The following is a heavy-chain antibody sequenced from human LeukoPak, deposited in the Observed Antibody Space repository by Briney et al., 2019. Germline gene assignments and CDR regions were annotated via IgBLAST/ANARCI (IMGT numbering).Heavy chain of an antibody. V-gene: IGHV1-46*01. J-gene: IGHJ5*02. CDR2: INPSGSST. Sequence: ASVKVSCKASGYSFTSHYMHWVRQAPGQGLEWLGLINPSGSSTLYAQRFQGRVTMTRDMSTTTDYMEMSSLRSEDTAVYYCARDNSVGDIAWWFDPWGQGTLVTVSS. CDR1: GYSFTSHY. D-gene: IGHD3-16*02. CDR3: ARDNSVGDIAWWFDP.